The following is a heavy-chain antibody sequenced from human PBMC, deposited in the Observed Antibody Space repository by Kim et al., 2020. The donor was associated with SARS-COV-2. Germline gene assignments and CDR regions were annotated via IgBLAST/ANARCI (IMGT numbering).Heavy chain of an antibody. CDR3: ARDQGAFQWLENYGMDV. V-gene: IGHV3-21*01. J-gene: IGHJ6*02. CDR2: ISSSSSYI. CDR1: GFTFSSYS. D-gene: IGHD6-19*01. Sequence: GGSLRLSCAASGFTFSSYSMNWVRQAPGKGLEWVSSISSSSSYIYYADSVKGRFTISRDNAKNSLYLQMNSLRAEDTAVYYCARDQGAFQWLENYGMDVWGQGTTVTVSS.